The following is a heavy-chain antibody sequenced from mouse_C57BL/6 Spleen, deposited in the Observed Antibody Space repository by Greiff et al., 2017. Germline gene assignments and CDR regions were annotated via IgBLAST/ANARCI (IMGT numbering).Heavy chain of an antibody. CDR2: ISSGGSYT. D-gene: IGHD2-5*01. J-gene: IGHJ1*03. CDR3: ARNSNDWYFDV. CDR1: GFTFSSYG. V-gene: IGHV5-6*01. Sequence: DVQLVESGGDLVKPGGSLKLSCAASGFTFSSYGMSWVRQTPDKRLEWVATISSGGSYTYYPDSVKGRFTISSDNAKDALYLQMSSLKSEDTAMYYCARNSNDWYFDVWGTGTTVTVSS.